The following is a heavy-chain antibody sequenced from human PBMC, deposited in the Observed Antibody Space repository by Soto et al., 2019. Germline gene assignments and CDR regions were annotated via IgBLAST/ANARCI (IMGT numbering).Heavy chain of an antibody. D-gene: IGHD6-6*01. CDR3: AGLVGRGKFSRLQY. J-gene: IGHJ1*01. CDR2: ILHSGSV. V-gene: IGHV4-4*02. Sequence: QVLLQESGPGLVKPSGTLSLTCDVSGDSISVNTWWSWVRQTPGKGLEWIGEILHSGSVNYNPSLKSRVTISIDKSKNQVSLRLSSMTAAETALYYCAGLVGRGKFSRLQYWGQGTLVTVSS. CDR1: GDSISVNTW.